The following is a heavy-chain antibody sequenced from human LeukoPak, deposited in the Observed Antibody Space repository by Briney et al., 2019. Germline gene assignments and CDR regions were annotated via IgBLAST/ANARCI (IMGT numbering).Heavy chain of an antibody. Sequence: SETLSLTCTVSGGSISSGDYYWSWIRQPPGKGLEWIGYIYYSGSTYYNPSLKSRVTISVDTSKNQFSLNLSSVTAADTAVYYCVKQWLRNGFDIWGQGTKVTVSS. CDR1: GGSISSGDYY. V-gene: IGHV4-30-4*08. CDR2: IYYSGST. D-gene: IGHD3-22*01. CDR3: VKQWLRNGFDI. J-gene: IGHJ3*02.